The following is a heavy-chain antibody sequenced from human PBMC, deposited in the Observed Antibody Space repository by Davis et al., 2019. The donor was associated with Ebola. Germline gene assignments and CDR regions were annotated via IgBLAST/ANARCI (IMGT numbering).Heavy chain of an antibody. Sequence: SETLSLTCTVSGYSISSGYYWSWIRQHPGKGLEWIGYIYYSGSTYYNPSLKSRVTISVDTSKNQFSLKLSSVTAADTAVYYCAGDYYSDHWGQGSRVTVSS. CDR2: IYYSGST. D-gene: IGHD4-17*01. V-gene: IGHV4-31*03. CDR3: AGDYYSDH. CDR1: GYSISSGYY. J-gene: IGHJ4*02.